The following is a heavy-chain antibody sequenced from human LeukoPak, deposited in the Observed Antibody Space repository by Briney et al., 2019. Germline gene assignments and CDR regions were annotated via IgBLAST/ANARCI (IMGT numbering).Heavy chain of an antibody. Sequence: SVKVSCKASGGTFSSYAISWVRQAPGQGLEWMGGIIPIFGTANYAQEFQGRVTITTDESTSTAYMELSSLRSDDTAVYYCAVGDAAMVNAFDYWGQGTLVTVSS. CDR2: IIPIFGTA. D-gene: IGHD5-18*01. V-gene: IGHV1-69*05. CDR3: AVGDAAMVNAFDY. J-gene: IGHJ4*02. CDR1: GGTFSSYA.